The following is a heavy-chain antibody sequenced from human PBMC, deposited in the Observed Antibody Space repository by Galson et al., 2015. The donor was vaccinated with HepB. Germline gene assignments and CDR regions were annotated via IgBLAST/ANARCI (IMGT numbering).Heavy chain of an antibody. V-gene: IGHV3-64*01. CDR3: ARRGPPLEGAFDI. CDR1: GFTFSSYA. Sequence: SLRLSCAASGFTFSSYAMHWVRQAPGKGLEYVSAISSNGGSTYYANSVKGRFTISRDNSKNTLYLQMGSLRAEDMAVYYCARRGPPLEGAFDIWGQGTMVTVSS. D-gene: IGHD3-3*01. J-gene: IGHJ3*02. CDR2: ISSNGGST.